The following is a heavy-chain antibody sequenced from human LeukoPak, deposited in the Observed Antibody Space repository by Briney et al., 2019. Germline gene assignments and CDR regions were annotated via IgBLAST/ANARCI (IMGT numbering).Heavy chain of an antibody. J-gene: IGHJ4*02. Sequence: GASVKVSCKASGGTFSSYAISWVRQAPGQGLEWMGGIIPIFGTANYAQKFQGRVTMTTDTSTSTAYMELRSLRSDDTAVYYCARVGDSSGYYEYYFDYWGQGTLVTVSS. D-gene: IGHD3-22*01. CDR1: GGTFSSYA. CDR2: IIPIFGTA. CDR3: ARVGDSSGYYEYYFDY. V-gene: IGHV1-69*05.